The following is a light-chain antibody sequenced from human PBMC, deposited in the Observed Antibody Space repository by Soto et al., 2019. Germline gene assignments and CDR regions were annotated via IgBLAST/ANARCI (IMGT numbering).Light chain of an antibody. CDR2: GAS. V-gene: IGKV3-20*01. CDR1: QSVSSSY. CDR3: QQYGSSPLT. Sequence: EIVLTQFPGTLSLSPGERATISCRASQSVSSSYLAWYQQKPGQAPRLLIYGASSRATGIPDRFSGSGSGTDFTLTISRLEPEDFAVYYCQQYGSSPLTFGQGTHWRL. J-gene: IGKJ5*01.